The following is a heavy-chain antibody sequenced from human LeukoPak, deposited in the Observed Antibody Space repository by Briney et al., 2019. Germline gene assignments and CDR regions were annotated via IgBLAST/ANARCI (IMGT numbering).Heavy chain of an antibody. CDR2: ISGSGGST. V-gene: IGHV3-23*01. J-gene: IGHJ6*03. Sequence: PGGSLRLSCVVSGFTFSSYAMSWVRQAPGKGLEWVSAISGSGGSTYYADSVKGRFTISRDNSKNTLYLQMNSLRAEDTAVYYCAKGGYSYGGYYYYYYYMDVWGKGTTVTVSS. D-gene: IGHD5-18*01. CDR1: GFTFSSYA. CDR3: AKGGYSYGGYYYYYYYMDV.